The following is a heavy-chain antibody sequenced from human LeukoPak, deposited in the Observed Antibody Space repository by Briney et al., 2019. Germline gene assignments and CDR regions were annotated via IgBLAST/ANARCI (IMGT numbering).Heavy chain of an antibody. J-gene: IGHJ5*02. D-gene: IGHD6-13*01. CDR3: ARVLAAAGTGWFDP. CDR1: GYSFTAYY. Sequence: ASVKVSCKASGYSFTAYYIHWVRQAPGQGLEWMGRISPTRGGTKYAQKFQGRVTITTDESTSTAYMELSSLRSEDTAVYYCARVLAAAGTGWFDPWGQGTLVTVSS. V-gene: IGHV1-2*02. CDR2: ISPTRGGT.